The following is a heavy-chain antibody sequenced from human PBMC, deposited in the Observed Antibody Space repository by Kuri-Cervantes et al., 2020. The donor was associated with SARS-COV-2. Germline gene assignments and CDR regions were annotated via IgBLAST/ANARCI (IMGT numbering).Heavy chain of an antibody. CDR3: ARSLAGNFDY. CDR1: GGSFSGYY. CDR2: INHSGST. V-gene: IGHV4-34*01. D-gene: IGHD3-16*01. J-gene: IGHJ4*02. Sequence: SETLSLTCAVYGGSFSGYYWSWIRQPPGKGLEWIGEINHSGSTNYNPSLKSRVTVSVDTSKNQFSLKLSSVTAADTAVYYCARSLAGNFDYWGQGTQVTVSS.